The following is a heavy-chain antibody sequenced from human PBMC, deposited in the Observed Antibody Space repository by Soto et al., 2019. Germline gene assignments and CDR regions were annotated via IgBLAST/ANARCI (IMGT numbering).Heavy chain of an antibody. CDR3: ARGGNSSSWLGLIDY. CDR1: GGSFSGYY. V-gene: IGHV4-34*01. J-gene: IGHJ4*02. CDR2: INHSGST. Sequence: QVQLQQWGAGLLKPSETLSLTCAVYGGSFSGYYWSWIRQPPGKGLEWIGEINHSGSTNYNPSLKRRVTISVDTSKNQFSLKLSSVTAADTAVYYCARGGNSSSWLGLIDYWGQGTLVTVSS. D-gene: IGHD6-13*01.